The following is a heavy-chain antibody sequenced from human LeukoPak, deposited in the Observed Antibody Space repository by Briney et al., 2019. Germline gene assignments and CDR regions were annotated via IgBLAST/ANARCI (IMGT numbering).Heavy chain of an antibody. D-gene: IGHD6-13*01. Sequence: GGSLRLSCGASGFTFSNYGMHWVRQAPGKGLEWVAVISYDGSKKYHADSVKGRFTISRDNSKNTLYLQMNSLRAEDTAVYYCARDRIGIEAAGTGDYWGQGTLVTVSS. CDR1: GFTFSNYG. J-gene: IGHJ4*02. CDR2: ISYDGSKK. CDR3: ARDRIGIEAAGTGDY. V-gene: IGHV3-30*03.